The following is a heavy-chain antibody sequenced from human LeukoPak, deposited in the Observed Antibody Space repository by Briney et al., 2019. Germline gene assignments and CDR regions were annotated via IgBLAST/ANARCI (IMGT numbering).Heavy chain of an antibody. CDR2: ISAYNGNT. V-gene: IGHV1-18*01. J-gene: IGHJ5*02. D-gene: IGHD4-11*01. CDR3: ARDLYSNYWFDP. Sequence: ASVKVSCKASGYTFTSYGISWVRQAPGQGLEWMGWISAYNGNTNYAQKLRGRVTMTTDTSTSTAYMELRSLRSDDTAVYYCARDLYSNYWFDPWGQGTLVTVSS. CDR1: GYTFTSYG.